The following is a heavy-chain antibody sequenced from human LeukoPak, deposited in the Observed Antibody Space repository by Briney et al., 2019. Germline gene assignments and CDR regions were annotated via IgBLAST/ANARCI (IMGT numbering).Heavy chain of an antibody. J-gene: IGHJ4*02. CDR3: ARGDGYNYYDY. CDR2: TRNDGSDK. Sequence: GGSLRLSCAASGFTFSTYGMHWVRQAPGKGLDWVACTRNDGSDKYYADSVKGRFTISRDNSKNTLYLQMNSLRAEDTAVYYCARGDGYNYYDYWGQGTLVTVSS. V-gene: IGHV3-30*02. CDR1: GFTFSTYG. D-gene: IGHD5-24*01.